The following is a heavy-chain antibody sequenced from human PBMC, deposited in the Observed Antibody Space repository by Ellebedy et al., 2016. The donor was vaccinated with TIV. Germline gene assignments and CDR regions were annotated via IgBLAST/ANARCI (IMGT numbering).Heavy chain of an antibody. Sequence: PGGSLRLSCAASGFTFSLNWMYWVRQAPGKGLEWVANIKEDGGEEYYVDSVKGRFTISRDNAKNSLYLQMNSLRVEDTAVYYCAAEAWWRLDSWGQGTLVTVSS. D-gene: IGHD2-15*01. CDR3: AAEAWWRLDS. V-gene: IGHV3-7*01. CDR1: GFTFSLNW. CDR2: IKEDGGEE. J-gene: IGHJ4*02.